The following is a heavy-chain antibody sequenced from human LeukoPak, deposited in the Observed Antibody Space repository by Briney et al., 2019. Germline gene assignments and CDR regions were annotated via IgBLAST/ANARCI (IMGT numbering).Heavy chain of an antibody. V-gene: IGHV1-8*02. CDR2: MNPNSGNT. CDR1: GYTFTSCD. D-gene: IGHD2-21*01. Sequence: ASVKVSCKASGYTFTSCDINWVRQAPGQGLEWMGWMNPNSGNTDYAQKFQGRVTMTRNTSISTAYMELSSLRSEDTAVYYCARDCGGTIGGTKAYYYMDVWGKGTTVTVSS. CDR3: ARDCGGTIGGTKAYYYMDV. J-gene: IGHJ6*03.